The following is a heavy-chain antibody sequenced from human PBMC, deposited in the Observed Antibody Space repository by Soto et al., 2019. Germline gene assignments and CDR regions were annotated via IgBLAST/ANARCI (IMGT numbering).Heavy chain of an antibody. J-gene: IGHJ1*01. CDR2: ISYDGSNK. D-gene: IGHD6-13*01. CDR1: GFTFSSHG. V-gene: IGHV3-30*18. Sequence: PGGSLRLSCAASGFTFSSHGMHWVRQAPGKGLEWVAVISYDGSNKYYADSVKGRFTISRDNSKNTLYLQMNSLRAEDTAVYYCAKGAGYSSSWIPNEYFQHWGQGTLVTVSS. CDR3: AKGAGYSSSWIPNEYFQH.